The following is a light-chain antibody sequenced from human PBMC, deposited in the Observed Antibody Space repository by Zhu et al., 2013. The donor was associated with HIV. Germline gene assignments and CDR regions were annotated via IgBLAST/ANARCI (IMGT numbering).Light chain of an antibody. Sequence: QSALTQPPSASGSPGQSVTISCTGTSSDVGGYNYVSWYQQHPGKAPKVVIYEVTNRPSGVPDRFSGSKSGASASLAISSLQADDEAEYYCQSYDSGLTGLVLFGGGTKLTVL. J-gene: IGLJ2*01. CDR1: SSDVGGYNY. V-gene: IGLV2-8*01. CDR3: QSYDSGLTGLVL. CDR2: EVT.